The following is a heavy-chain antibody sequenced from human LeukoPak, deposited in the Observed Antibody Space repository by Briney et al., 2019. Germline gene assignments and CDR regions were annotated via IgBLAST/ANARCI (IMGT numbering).Heavy chain of an antibody. V-gene: IGHV3-72*01. J-gene: IGHJ4*02. CDR3: ARGRVTTLDYFDY. CDR2: TRNKANSNTT. Sequence: GGSLRLSCAASGFTFSEHCMDWVRQAPGKGLEWVGRTRNKANSNTTEYAASVEGRFTISRDDSKNSLYLQMNSLKTEDTAVYYCARGRVTTLDYFDYWGQETLVTVSS. CDR1: GFTFSEHC. D-gene: IGHD4-17*01.